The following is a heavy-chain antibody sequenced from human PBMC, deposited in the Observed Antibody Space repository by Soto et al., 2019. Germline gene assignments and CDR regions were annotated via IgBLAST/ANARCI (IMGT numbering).Heavy chain of an antibody. CDR3: ARHPERIAQIGWFDP. Sequence: PGGSLRLSCAASGFTVSSYYMSWVRQAPGKGLEWVSVIYSAGSADFADSVKGRFTISRDNSKNTLYLQMNSLRAEDTAVYYCARHPERIAQIGWFDPWGQGTLVTVSS. V-gene: IGHV3-66*04. D-gene: IGHD6-13*01. CDR1: GFTVSSYY. J-gene: IGHJ5*02. CDR2: IYSAGSA.